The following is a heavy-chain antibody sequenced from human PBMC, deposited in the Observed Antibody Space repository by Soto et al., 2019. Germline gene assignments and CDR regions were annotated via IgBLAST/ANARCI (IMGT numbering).Heavy chain of an antibody. Sequence: PGASLKISCHASGYTFTNYYIAWVRQVPGKGLEWMGRIDPSDSYIKYSPSFEGHVTMSVDKSISTAFLQWSRLEASDTAMYFCAIPLARTTPFDYWGQGSLVTSPQ. J-gene: IGHJ4*02. V-gene: IGHV5-10-1*01. CDR2: IDPSDSYI. D-gene: IGHD1-7*01. CDR1: GYTFTNYY. CDR3: AIPLARTTPFDY.